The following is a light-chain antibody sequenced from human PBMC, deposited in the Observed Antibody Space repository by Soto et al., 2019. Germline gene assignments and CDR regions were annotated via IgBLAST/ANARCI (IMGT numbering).Light chain of an antibody. J-gene: IGLJ1*01. V-gene: IGLV2-14*01. CDR2: EVS. CDR3: SSYTSSSTGG. Sequence: ALTQPASVSGSPGQSITISCTGTSSDVGGYNYVSWYPQHPGKAPKLIIYEVSNRPSGVYNRFSGSKSGNTASLTISGLQAEDEADYYCSSYTSSSTGGFGTGTKVTVL. CDR1: SSDVGGYNY.